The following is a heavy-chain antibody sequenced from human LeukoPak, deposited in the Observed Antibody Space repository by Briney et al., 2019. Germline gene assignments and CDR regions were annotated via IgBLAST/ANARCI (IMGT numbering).Heavy chain of an antibody. D-gene: IGHD3-10*01. Sequence: SETLSLTCTVSGGSISSYYWSWIRQPPGKGLEWIGRIYTSGSTNYNPSLKSRVTISVDTSKNQFSLKLSSVTAADTAVYYCARDSFTSVGSGSYYSYYYYYMDVWGKGTTVTISS. CDR3: ARDSFTSVGSGSYYSYYYYYMDV. V-gene: IGHV4-4*08. CDR1: GGSISSYY. CDR2: IYTSGST. J-gene: IGHJ6*03.